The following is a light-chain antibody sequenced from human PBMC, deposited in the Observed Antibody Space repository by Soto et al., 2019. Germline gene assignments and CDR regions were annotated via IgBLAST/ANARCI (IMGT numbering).Light chain of an antibody. CDR3: AAWDDSLSGVV. Sequence: QSVLTQPRSVSGSPGQSVTIFCTGTSGDVGGYDFVSWYQQNPGKAPSLMIFHVSQRPSGVPDRFSGSKSGTSASLAISGLRSEDEADYYCAAWDDSLSGVVFGGGTKLTVL. V-gene: IGLV2-11*01. CDR2: HVS. J-gene: IGLJ2*01. CDR1: SGDVGGYDF.